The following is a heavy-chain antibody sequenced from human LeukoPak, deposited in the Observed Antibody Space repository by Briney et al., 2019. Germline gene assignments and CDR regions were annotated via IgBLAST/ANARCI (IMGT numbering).Heavy chain of an antibody. CDR2: ISSSSSYI. CDR3: ARSEDYDILTGYAADFEY. J-gene: IGHJ4*02. Sequence: GGSLRLSCAASGFTFSSYSMNRGRQAPGKGLEWVSYISSSSSYIYYEHSVKGRFTISRDNAKNSLYLQKDSLRAEDTAVYYCARSEDYDILTGYAADFEYWGQGTLVTVSS. V-gene: IGHV3-21*01. CDR1: GFTFSSYS. D-gene: IGHD3-9*01.